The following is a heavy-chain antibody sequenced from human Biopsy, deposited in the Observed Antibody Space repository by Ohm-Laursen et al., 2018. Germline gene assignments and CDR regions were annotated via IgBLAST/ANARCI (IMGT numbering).Heavy chain of an antibody. V-gene: IGHV4-59*01. CDR1: GGSISSDY. CDR3: ARGEAGVYDALDI. D-gene: IGHD5/OR15-5a*01. Sequence: GTLSLACIVSGGSISSDYWSWIRQTPGKGLEWIGYIYNSGSTNYNPSLKSRVTISVAVGTSKSQFSLRLSSVTAADTAMYYCARGEAGVYDALDIWGQGTMVIVSS. J-gene: IGHJ3*02. CDR2: IYNSGST.